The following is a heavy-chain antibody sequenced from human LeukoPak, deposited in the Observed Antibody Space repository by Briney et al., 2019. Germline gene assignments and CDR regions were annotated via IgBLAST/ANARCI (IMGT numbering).Heavy chain of an antibody. J-gene: IGHJ4*02. V-gene: IGHV3-48*03. D-gene: IGHD6-19*01. CDR2: ISSGSTI. CDR3: ARESIAVAGAPFDY. Sequence: GGSLRLSCAASVFTSSIYEMNCVRQAPGKGLEWVSYISSGSTIYDADSVKGRFTISRDNAQNSLYLQMKSLRAEDTAVYYCARESIAVAGAPFDYWGQGTLVTVSS. CDR1: VFTSSIYE.